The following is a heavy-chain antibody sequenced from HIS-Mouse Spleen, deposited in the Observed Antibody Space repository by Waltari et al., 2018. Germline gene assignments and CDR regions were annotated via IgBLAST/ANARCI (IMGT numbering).Heavy chain of an antibody. Sequence: QVQLVESGGGVVQPGRSLRLSCAASGFLFSSYGMHWVRRAPGKGSGLVAVISYDGSNKYYADSVKGRFTISRDNSKNTLYLQMNSLRAEDTAVYYCAKASSGWLDYWGQGTLVTVSS. V-gene: IGHV3-30*18. CDR3: AKASSGWLDY. CDR1: GFLFSSYG. CDR2: ISYDGSNK. D-gene: IGHD6-19*01. J-gene: IGHJ4*02.